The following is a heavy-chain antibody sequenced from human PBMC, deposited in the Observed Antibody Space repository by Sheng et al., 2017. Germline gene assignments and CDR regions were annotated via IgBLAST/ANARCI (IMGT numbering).Heavy chain of an antibody. Sequence: QLQLQESGPGLVEPSETLSLTCTVSGGSISSSNFYWGWIRQPPGKGLEWIGSLYFSGSTYSNPSLKSRVTISVDSSKNQFSLKLKSATAADTAVYYCATPSRITGTSGGFDIWGQGTMVAVSS. CDR1: GGSISSSNFY. D-gene: IGHD1-7*01. V-gene: IGHV4-39*01. CDR2: LYFSGST. J-gene: IGHJ3*02. CDR3: ATPSRITGTSGGFDI.